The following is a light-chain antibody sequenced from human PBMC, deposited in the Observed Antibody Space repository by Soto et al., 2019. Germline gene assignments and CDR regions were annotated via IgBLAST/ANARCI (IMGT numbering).Light chain of an antibody. Sequence: EIVLTQSPGTLSLSPGARATLSCRASQSVSSSYLAWYQQKPGQAPRLLIYGASSRATGIPARFSGSGSGTDFTLTISRLEPEDFAVYYCQQYASSPVYTFGQGTKLEIK. CDR2: GAS. J-gene: IGKJ2*01. CDR3: QQYASSPVYT. V-gene: IGKV3-20*01. CDR1: QSVSSSY.